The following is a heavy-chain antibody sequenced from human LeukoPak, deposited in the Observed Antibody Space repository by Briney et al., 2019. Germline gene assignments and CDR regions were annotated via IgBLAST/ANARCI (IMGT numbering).Heavy chain of an antibody. D-gene: IGHD1-26*01. CDR3: ARGGWELPEGSLDY. J-gene: IGHJ4*02. CDR1: GGSFSGYY. CDR2: INHSGST. V-gene: IGHV4-34*01. Sequence: SETLSLTCAVYGGSFSGYYWSWIRQPPGKGLEWIGEINHSGSTNFNPSLKSRVTISVDASKNQFSLKLSSVTAADTAVYYCARGGWELPEGSLDYWGQGTLVTVSS.